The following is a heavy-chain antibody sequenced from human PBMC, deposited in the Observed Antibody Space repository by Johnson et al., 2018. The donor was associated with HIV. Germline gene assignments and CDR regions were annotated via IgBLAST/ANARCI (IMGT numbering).Heavy chain of an antibody. CDR3: ARGAPWSGSDAFDI. D-gene: IGHD3-3*01. CDR2: ISGSGGST. Sequence: VQLVESGGGVVRPGGSLRLSCAASGFTFDDYGMSWVRQAPGKGLEWVSGISGSGGSTYYADSVKGRFTISRDNSKNTLYLQMNSLRAEDTALYYCARGAPWSGSDAFDIWGQGTMVTVSS. J-gene: IGHJ3*02. CDR1: GFTFDDYG. V-gene: IGHV3-20*04.